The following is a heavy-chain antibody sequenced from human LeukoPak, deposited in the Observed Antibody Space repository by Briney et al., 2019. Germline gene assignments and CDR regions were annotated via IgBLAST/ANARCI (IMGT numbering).Heavy chain of an antibody. CDR1: GGSFSSYY. CDR2: IYYSGST. J-gene: IGHJ3*01. CDR3: ARQGSVGLADAFDV. D-gene: IGHD3/OR15-3a*01. V-gene: IGHV4-59*08. Sequence: PSETLSLTCTVSGGSFSSYYWSWIRQPPGKGLEWIGYIYYSGSTIYNPSLKSRVAMSVDTSTDQFSLKLTSVTAADTALYYCARQGSVGLADAFDVWGQGTMVTVSS.